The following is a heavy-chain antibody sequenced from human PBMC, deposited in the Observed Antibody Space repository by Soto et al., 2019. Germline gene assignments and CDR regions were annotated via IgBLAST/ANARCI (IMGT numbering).Heavy chain of an antibody. CDR3: AREGPIVVVPAAPDYYYYYGMDV. Sequence: TSETLSLTCPFSGGSISSGGYYWSWIRRHPGKGLEWIGYIYYSGSTYYNPSLKSRVTISVDTSKNQFSLKLSSVTAADTAVYYCAREGPIVVVPAAPDYYYYYGMDVWGQGTTVTVSS. CDR2: IYYSGST. CDR1: GGSISSGGYY. D-gene: IGHD2-2*01. V-gene: IGHV4-31*03. J-gene: IGHJ6*02.